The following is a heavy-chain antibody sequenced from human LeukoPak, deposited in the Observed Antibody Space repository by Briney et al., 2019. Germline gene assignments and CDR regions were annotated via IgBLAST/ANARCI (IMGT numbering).Heavy chain of an antibody. V-gene: IGHV3-48*03. Sequence: GGSLRLSCAASGFTFSSYEMNWVRQAPGKGLEWVSYISSSGSTIYYADSVKGRFTISRDNAKNSLCLQMNSLRAEDTAVYYCAREILSGAEAYYFYMDVWGKGTTVTISS. J-gene: IGHJ6*03. D-gene: IGHD1-26*01. CDR2: ISSSGSTI. CDR1: GFTFSSYE. CDR3: AREILSGAEAYYFYMDV.